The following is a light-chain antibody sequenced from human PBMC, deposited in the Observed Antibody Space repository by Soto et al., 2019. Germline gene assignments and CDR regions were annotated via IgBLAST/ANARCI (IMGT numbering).Light chain of an antibody. CDR1: QSVNSS. CDR3: QHYSIWPIT. J-gene: IGKJ4*01. V-gene: IGKV3-15*01. CDR2: GAS. Sequence: EIMMTQSPVTLSVSPGERATLSCRASQSVNSSLAWYQQKPGQAPRLLIYGASTRATGIPASFSGSGSGTEFTLTISSLQSEDFAVYYCQHYSIWPITFGGGTKVDIK.